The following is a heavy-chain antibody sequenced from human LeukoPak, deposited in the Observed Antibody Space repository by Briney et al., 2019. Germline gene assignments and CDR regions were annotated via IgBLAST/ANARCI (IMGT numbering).Heavy chain of an antibody. CDR2: IYYSGST. D-gene: IGHD3-10*01. J-gene: IGHJ4*02. V-gene: IGHV4-30-4*07. CDR3: ARDGTYYYGSGSYGYFDY. Sequence: PSETLSLTCAVSGGSISSGIYSWSWIRQPPGKGLEWIAYIYYSGSTYYNPSLKSRVTISVDTSKNQFSLKLSSVTAADTAIYYCARDGTYYYGSGSYGYFDYWGQGTLVTVSS. CDR1: GGSISSGIYS.